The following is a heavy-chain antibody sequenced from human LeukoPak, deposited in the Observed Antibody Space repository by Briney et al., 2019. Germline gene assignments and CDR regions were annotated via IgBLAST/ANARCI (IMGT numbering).Heavy chain of an antibody. CDR2: IDSRSGTI. D-gene: IGHD2-15*01. CDR3: AGDVVGESDY. V-gene: IGHV3-48*02. J-gene: IGHJ4*02. CDR1: GFSFSTYS. Sequence: GGSLRLFCSASGFSFSTYSMKWVREAPGRGVEWVSYIDSRSGTILYADSVKGRFTISRDNDKHSLFLHMNTLSDDDTAFYYCAGDVVGESDYWGQGTRVTVSS.